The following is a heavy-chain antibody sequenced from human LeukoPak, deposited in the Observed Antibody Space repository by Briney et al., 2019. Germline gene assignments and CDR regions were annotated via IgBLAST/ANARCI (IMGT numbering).Heavy chain of an antibody. J-gene: IGHJ4*02. CDR1: GYTFTGYD. CDR2: MNPNSGNT. CDR3: ARDGVSATSY. V-gene: IGHV1-8*01. D-gene: IGHD3-3*01. Sequence: ASVKVSCKASGYTFTGYDINWVRQATGQGLEWMGWMNPNSGNTGYAQKFQGRVTMTRNTSISTAYMELRSLRSDDTAIYFCARDGVSATSYWGQGTLVTISS.